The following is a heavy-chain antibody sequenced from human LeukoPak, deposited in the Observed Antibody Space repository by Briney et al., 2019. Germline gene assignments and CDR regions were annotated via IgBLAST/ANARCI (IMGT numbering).Heavy chain of an antibody. J-gene: IGHJ4*02. CDR3: ARRPPNYYDSSGYSVFDY. Sequence: GESLQISCQGSGYSFTTYWIAWVRQMPGKGLEWMGIIHPGDSDTRYSPSFQGQVTISADKSTSTAYLQWSSLKASDTAIYYCARRPPNYYDSSGYSVFDYWGQGILVTVSS. V-gene: IGHV5-51*01. CDR2: IHPGDSDT. CDR1: GYSFTTYW. D-gene: IGHD3-22*01.